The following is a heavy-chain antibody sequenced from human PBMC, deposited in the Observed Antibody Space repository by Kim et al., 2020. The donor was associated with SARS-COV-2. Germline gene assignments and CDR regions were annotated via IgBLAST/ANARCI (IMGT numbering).Heavy chain of an antibody. CDR3: ARVFPFYYGSGSYPLSFDS. CDR1: GYSISRSYF. Sequence: SETLSLTCNVSGYSISRSYFWGWIRQPPGKGLEWIANIFHSGSTYYNPSLKSRVTISIDTSKNQFSLKLSSVTAADTAVYYCARVFPFYYGSGSYPLSFDSWGQGTLVTVSS. V-gene: IGHV4-38-2*02. J-gene: IGHJ4*02. D-gene: IGHD3-10*01. CDR2: IFHSGST.